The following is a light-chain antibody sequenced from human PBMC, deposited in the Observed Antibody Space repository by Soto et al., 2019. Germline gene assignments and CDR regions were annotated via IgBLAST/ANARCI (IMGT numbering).Light chain of an antibody. V-gene: IGLV2-14*01. CDR2: EVT. CDR1: SSDVGIYNY. Sequence: QSVLTQPASVSGSPGQSIAISCTGSSSDVGIYNYVSWYQQHPGKVPKLIIYEVTNRPSGVSNRFSGSKSGNTASLTISGLQAEDEADYYCSSYTSSSTLAVFGGGTKLTVL. CDR3: SSYTSSSTLAV. J-gene: IGLJ2*01.